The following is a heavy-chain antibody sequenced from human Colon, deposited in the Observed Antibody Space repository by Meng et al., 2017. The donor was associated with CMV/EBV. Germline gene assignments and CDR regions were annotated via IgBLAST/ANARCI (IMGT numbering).Heavy chain of an antibody. D-gene: IGHD1-7*01. CDR1: CFTFSGYA. CDR3: AKFRETKRDY. V-gene: IGHV3-23*01. Sequence: VHLLASWGGLVQPGGLLGLSCASSCFTFSGYAMGWVRQAPEKGLEWVSTISDTGAGTYYPDSVKGRFIISRDNSKNTLYLQVNSLRAEDTAIYYCAKFRETKRDYWGQGTLVTVSS. CDR2: ISDTGAGT. J-gene: IGHJ4*02.